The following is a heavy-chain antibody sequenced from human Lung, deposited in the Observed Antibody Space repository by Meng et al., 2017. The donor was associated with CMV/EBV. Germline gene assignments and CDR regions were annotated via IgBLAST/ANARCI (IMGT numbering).Heavy chain of an antibody. CDR1: GFIVSTKY. Sequence: EVKLVEFGGGLVQPGGSLRLSCEASGFIVSTKYMNWVRQAPGKGLEWVSVIYSGGSTYYTDSVKGRFTISRDNSKNTLYLQMNSLRTEDTAVYYCARGEVPAIIDYWGQGILVTVSS. CDR3: ARGEVPAIIDY. V-gene: IGHV3-66*01. D-gene: IGHD2-2*01. CDR2: IYSGGST. J-gene: IGHJ4*02.